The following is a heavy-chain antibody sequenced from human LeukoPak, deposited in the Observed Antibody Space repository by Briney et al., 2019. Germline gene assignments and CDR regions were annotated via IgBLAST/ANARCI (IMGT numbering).Heavy chain of an antibody. V-gene: IGHV3-30*04. D-gene: IGHD6-13*01. CDR1: GFTFSNYA. CDR3: ARALGSSWDSSLDS. CDR2: ISYDGSVE. Sequence: PGRSLRLSCAASGFTFSNYAMHWVRQAPGKGLEWVALISYDGSVEKSAASVKGRFTISRDNSKNTLYLQMNSLRIEDTAVCYCARALGSSWDSSLDSWGQGTLVPVSS. J-gene: IGHJ4*02.